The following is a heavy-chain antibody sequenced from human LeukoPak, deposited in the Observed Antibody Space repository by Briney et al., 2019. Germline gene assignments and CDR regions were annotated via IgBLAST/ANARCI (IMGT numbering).Heavy chain of an antibody. Sequence: SSETLSPTCTVSGGSISSYYWSWIRQPAGKGLEWIGRIYTSGSTNYNPSLKSRVTISVDKSKNQFSLKLSSVTAADTAVYYCARDDWNYGPGYYYYMDVWGKGTTVTVS. CDR1: GGSISSYY. CDR2: IYTSGST. V-gene: IGHV4-4*07. CDR3: ARDDWNYGPGYYYYMDV. D-gene: IGHD1-7*01. J-gene: IGHJ6*03.